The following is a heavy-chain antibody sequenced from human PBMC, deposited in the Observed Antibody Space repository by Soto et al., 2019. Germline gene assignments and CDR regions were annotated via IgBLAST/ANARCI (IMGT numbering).Heavy chain of an antibody. J-gene: IGHJ3*02. D-gene: IGHD2-2*01. CDR2: ISCNSGSI. CDR3: AKDIVVVPAAIGYAFDI. CDR1: GFTFDDYA. V-gene: IGHV3-9*01. Sequence: PGGSLRLSCAASGFTFDDYAMHWVRQAPGKGLEWASGISCNSGSIGYADSVKGRFTISRDNAKNSLYLQMNSLRAEDTALYYCAKDIVVVPAAIGYAFDIWGQGTMMTF.